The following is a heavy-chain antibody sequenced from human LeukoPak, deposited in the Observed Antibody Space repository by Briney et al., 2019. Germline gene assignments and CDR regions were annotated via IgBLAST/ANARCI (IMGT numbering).Heavy chain of an antibody. Sequence: SETLSLTCTVSGDSISTYYWSWIRQPPGKGLEWVGRVYTSGNTNYNPSLKSRVTMSVDTSRNQFSLRLSSVTAADTAVYYCAIAEYCGGDCYLDYWGQGTLVTVSS. CDR2: VYTSGNT. CDR3: AIAEYCGGDCYLDY. J-gene: IGHJ4*02. V-gene: IGHV4-4*07. CDR1: GDSISTYY. D-gene: IGHD2-21*02.